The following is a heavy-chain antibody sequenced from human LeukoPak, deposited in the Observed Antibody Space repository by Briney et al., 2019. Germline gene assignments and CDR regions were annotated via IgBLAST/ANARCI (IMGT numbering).Heavy chain of an antibody. J-gene: IGHJ4*02. CDR3: ASIRDYYVSSGYLDY. Sequence: ASVKVSCKASGYTFTSYDINWVRQATGQGLEWMGIINPSGGSTSYAQKFQGRVTMTRDMSTSTVYMELSSLRSEDTAVYYCASIRDYYVSSGYLDYWGQGTLVTVSS. V-gene: IGHV1-46*01. D-gene: IGHD3-22*01. CDR2: INPSGGST. CDR1: GYTFTSYD.